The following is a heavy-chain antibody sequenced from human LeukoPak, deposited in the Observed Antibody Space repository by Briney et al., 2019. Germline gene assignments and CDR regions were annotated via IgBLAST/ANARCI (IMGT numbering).Heavy chain of an antibody. Sequence: ASVKVSCKASGYTFTSYYMHRVRQAPGQGLKWMGTINPSGGSTSYAQKFQGRVTMTRDTSTSTVYMELSSLRSEDTAVYYCARVPNYYDSSGYSLNDAFDIWGQGTMVTVSS. J-gene: IGHJ3*02. CDR3: ARVPNYYDSSGYSLNDAFDI. CDR2: INPSGGST. V-gene: IGHV1-46*01. CDR1: GYTFTSYY. D-gene: IGHD3-22*01.